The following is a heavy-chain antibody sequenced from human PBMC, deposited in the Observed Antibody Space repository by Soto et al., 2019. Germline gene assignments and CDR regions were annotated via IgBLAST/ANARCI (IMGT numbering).Heavy chain of an antibody. D-gene: IGHD1-1*01. J-gene: IGHJ4*02. Sequence: ASVKVSCKASGYTFPSYGISWVRQAPGQGLEWMGYISAYNGHSTYAQNFQGRVIMTTDTSTNTAYMDLRSLRSGDTAVLYCAWADAMTGTAQFYFDYWGQGTLVTVSS. CDR1: GYTFPSYG. V-gene: IGHV1-18*01. CDR3: AWADAMTGTAQFYFDY. CDR2: ISAYNGHS.